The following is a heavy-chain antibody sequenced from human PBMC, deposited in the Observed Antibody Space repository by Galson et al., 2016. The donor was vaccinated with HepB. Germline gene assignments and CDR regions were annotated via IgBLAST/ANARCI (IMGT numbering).Heavy chain of an antibody. CDR2: IIPVFGTG. CDR3: TRGKGSSWFSGFDY. CDR1: GGTFSSYA. D-gene: IGHD6-13*01. Sequence: VSCKASGGTFSSYAIRWVRQAPGQGLEWMGGIIPVFGTGNYAQRFQGRVTITADQSTSTAYMELTSLRSEDTAVYYCTRGKGSSWFSGFDYWGQGTLVTVSS. V-gene: IGHV1-69*01. J-gene: IGHJ4*02.